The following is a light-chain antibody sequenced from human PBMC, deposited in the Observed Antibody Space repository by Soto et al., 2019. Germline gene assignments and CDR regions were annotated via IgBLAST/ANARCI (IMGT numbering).Light chain of an antibody. Sequence: EIVLTQSPATLSSFPSDRVTLSCRASQYINTRLAWYQHRPGQAPRLLIYGASSRATGIPDRFSGSGSGTDFTLTISRLEPEDFAVYYCQQYGSSPPLTFGGGTKVDIK. CDR2: GAS. V-gene: IGKV3-20*01. CDR1: QYINTR. CDR3: QQYGSSPPLT. J-gene: IGKJ4*01.